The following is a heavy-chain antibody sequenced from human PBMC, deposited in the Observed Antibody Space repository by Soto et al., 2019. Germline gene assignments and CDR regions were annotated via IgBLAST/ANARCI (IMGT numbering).Heavy chain of an antibody. J-gene: IGHJ4*02. V-gene: IGHV4-34*01. CDR1: GGSFSGYY. CDR3: ARNKPRSYWSRTSCSPGFNS. Sequence: SETLSLTCAVYGGSFSGYYWSWIRQPPGKGLEWIGEINHSGSTNYNPSLKSRVTISVDTSKNQFSLKLSSVTAADTAVYYCARNKPRSYWSRTSCSPGFNSGGQGPLVTVS. CDR2: INHSGST. D-gene: IGHD2-2*01.